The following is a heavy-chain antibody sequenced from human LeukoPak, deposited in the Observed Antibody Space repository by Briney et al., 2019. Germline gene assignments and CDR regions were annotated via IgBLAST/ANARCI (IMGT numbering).Heavy chain of an antibody. Sequence: SETLSLTCTVSGGSISSYYWGWIRQPPGKGLEWIGTIYYSGSTYYNPSLKSRVTISIDTSKNQFSLRLSSVTAADTAVFYCARSTDGTTSSGWYVDYWGQGTLVTVSS. CDR3: ARSTDGTTSSGWYVDY. D-gene: IGHD6-19*01. V-gene: IGHV4-39*01. CDR2: IYYSGST. CDR1: GGSISSYY. J-gene: IGHJ4*02.